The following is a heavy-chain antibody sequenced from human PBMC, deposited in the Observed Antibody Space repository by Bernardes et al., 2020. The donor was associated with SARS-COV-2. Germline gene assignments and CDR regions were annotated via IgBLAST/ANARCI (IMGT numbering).Heavy chain of an antibody. Sequence: GGSLRLSCAASGFTFSNAWMSWVRQAPGTGLEWVGRIKSKTDGGTTDYAAPVKGRFTISRDDSKNTLYLQMNSLKTEDTAVYYCTTAPYDYVWGSYRSSGWGQGTLVTVSS. D-gene: IGHD3-16*02. J-gene: IGHJ4*02. CDR1: GFTFSNAW. V-gene: IGHV3-15*01. CDR3: TTAPYDYVWGSYRSSG. CDR2: IKSKTDGGTT.